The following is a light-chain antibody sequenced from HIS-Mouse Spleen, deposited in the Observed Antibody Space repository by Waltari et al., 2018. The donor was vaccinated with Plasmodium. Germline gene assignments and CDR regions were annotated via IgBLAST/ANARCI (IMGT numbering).Light chain of an antibody. J-gene: IGLJ1*01. Sequence: QSALTQPRPVSGSPGQSVPISCPGTSSDVGGCNYVSWYQQHPGKAPKLMIYDVSKRPSGVPDRFSGSKSGNTASLTISGLQAEDEADYYCCSYAGSYTYVFGTGTKVTVL. V-gene: IGLV2-11*01. CDR1: SSDVGGCNY. CDR3: CSYAGSYTYV. CDR2: DVS.